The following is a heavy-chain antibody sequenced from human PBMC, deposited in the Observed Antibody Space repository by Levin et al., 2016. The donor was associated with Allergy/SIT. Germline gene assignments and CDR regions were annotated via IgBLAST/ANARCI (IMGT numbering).Heavy chain of an antibody. Sequence: GGSLRLSCAASGFTFSSYSMNWVRQAPGKGLEWVSYISSSSSTIYYADSVKGRFTISRDNAKNSLYLQMNSLRDEDTAVYYCARGSVLRATPKIDYWGQGTLVTVSS. V-gene: IGHV3-48*02. CDR1: GFTFSSYS. J-gene: IGHJ4*02. CDR3: ARGSVLRATPKIDY. D-gene: IGHD3-9*01. CDR2: ISSSSSTI.